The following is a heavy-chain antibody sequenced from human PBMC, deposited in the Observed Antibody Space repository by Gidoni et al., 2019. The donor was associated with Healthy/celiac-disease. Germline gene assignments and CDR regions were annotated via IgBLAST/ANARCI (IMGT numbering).Heavy chain of an antibody. CDR1: GFTFSSYG. CDR3: ASGDGGNWFDP. Sequence: QVQLVESGGGVVQPGRSLRLSCAASGFTFSSYGMLWVRQAPGKGLEWVAVIWYDGSNKYYADSVKGRFTISRDNSKNTLYLQMNSLRAEDTAVYYCASGDGGNWFDPWGQGTLVTVSS. J-gene: IGHJ5*02. V-gene: IGHV3-33*01. CDR2: IWYDGSNK. D-gene: IGHD4-17*01.